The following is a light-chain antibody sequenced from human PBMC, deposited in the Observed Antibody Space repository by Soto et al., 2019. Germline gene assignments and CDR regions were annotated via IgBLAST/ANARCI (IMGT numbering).Light chain of an antibody. CDR1: SSNIGANYD. CDR2: ANI. V-gene: IGLV1-40*01. J-gene: IGLJ1*01. CDR3: QSYDSSLSGYV. Sequence: QSVLAQPPSVSGAPGQRVTISCTGSSSNIGANYDVHWYQQLPGTAPKLLIYANIYRPSGVPDRFSGSKSGTPASLAITGLQAEDEADYSCQSYDSSLSGYVFGTGTKVTVL.